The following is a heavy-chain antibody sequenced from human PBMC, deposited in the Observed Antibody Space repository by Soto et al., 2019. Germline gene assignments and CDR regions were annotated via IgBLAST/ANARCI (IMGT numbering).Heavy chain of an antibody. Sequence: PSETLSLTCAVYGGSFSGYYWSWIRQPPGKGLEWIGEINHSGSTNYHPSLKSLVTISVDTSKNQFSLKLSSVTAADTAVYYCARVRGSSGYWNPPGWCDPWGQGTLVTVSS. D-gene: IGHD6-13*01. V-gene: IGHV4-34*01. J-gene: IGHJ5*02. CDR2: INHSGST. CDR1: GGSFSGYY. CDR3: ARVRGSSGYWNPPGWCDP.